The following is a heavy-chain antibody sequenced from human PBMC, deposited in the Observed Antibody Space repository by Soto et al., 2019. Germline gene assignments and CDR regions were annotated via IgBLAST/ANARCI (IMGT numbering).Heavy chain of an antibody. V-gene: IGHV3-33*01. CDR1: GFTFSSYG. CDR2: IWYDGSNK. CDR3: ARSLETNSSGWFLGYYYYYGMDV. D-gene: IGHD6-19*01. Sequence: HPGGSLRLSCAASGFTFSSYGMHWVRQAPGKGLEWVAVIWYDGSNKYYADSVKGRFTISRDNSKNTLYLQMNSLRAEDTAVYYCARSLETNSSGWFLGYYYYYGMDVWGQGTTVTVSS. J-gene: IGHJ6*02.